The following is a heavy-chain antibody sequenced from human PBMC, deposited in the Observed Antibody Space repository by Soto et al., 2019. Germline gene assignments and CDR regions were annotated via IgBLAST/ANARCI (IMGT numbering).Heavy chain of an antibody. V-gene: IGHV3-33*01. CDR2: IWYDENVK. CDR3: ASDLYQYDYAQDVFDL. Sequence: QVQLVESGGGVVQPGRSLRLSCAASGFLFSLYGMHWVRQAPGKGLEWVAVIWYDENVKYYADSVKGRFTISRDNSKNTVFLQMDSLRDDDTAVYYCASDLYQYDYAQDVFDLWGQGTMVTVSS. D-gene: IGHD3-10*01. CDR1: GFLFSLYG. J-gene: IGHJ3*01.